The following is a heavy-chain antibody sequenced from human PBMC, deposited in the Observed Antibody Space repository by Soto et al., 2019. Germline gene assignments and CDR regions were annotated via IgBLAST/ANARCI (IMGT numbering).Heavy chain of an antibody. J-gene: IGHJ4*02. CDR1: GGSFSGYY. CDR3: ARGRYYDSSGYSIFDY. Sequence: TXGTLCLTCAVYGGSFSGYYWSWIRQPPGKGLEWIGEINHSGSTNYNPSLKSRVTISVDTSKNQFSLKLSSVTAADTAVYYCARGRYYDSSGYSIFDYWGQGTLVTVSS. D-gene: IGHD3-22*01. V-gene: IGHV4-34*01. CDR2: INHSGST.